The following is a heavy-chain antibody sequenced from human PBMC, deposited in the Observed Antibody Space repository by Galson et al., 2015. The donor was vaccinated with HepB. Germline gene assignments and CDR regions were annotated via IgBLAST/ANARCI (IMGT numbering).Heavy chain of an antibody. Sequence: SLRLSCAASGFTFTTFSMNWVRQAPGKGLEWVSSISSSGNDIYYADSVKGRFIISRDNAKNSLYLQMNSLRGEDTAVYYCAREYRPGLGSGTFYPNWFDPWGQGTLVTVSS. V-gene: IGHV3-21*01. CDR3: AREYRPGLGSGTFYPNWFDP. CDR1: GFTFTTFS. J-gene: IGHJ5*02. D-gene: IGHD3-10*01. CDR2: ISSSGNDI.